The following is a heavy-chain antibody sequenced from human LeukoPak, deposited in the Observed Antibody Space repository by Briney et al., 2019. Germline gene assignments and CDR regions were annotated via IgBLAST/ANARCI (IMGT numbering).Heavy chain of an antibody. CDR1: GGSISSGGYY. CDR2: IYYSGST. CDR3: ARGRYYDSSGYYYYYYGMDV. D-gene: IGHD3-22*01. Sequence: SQTLSLTCTVSGGSISSGGYYWSWIRQHPGKGLEWIGYIYYSGSTYYNPSLESRVTISVDTSKNQFSLKLSSVTAADTAVYYCARGRYYDSSGYYYYYYGMDVWGQGTTVTVSS. V-gene: IGHV4-31*03. J-gene: IGHJ6*02.